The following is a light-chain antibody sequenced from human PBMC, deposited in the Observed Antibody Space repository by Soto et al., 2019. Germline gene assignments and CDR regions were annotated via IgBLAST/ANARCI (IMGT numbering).Light chain of an antibody. CDR2: LGS. V-gene: IGKV2-28*01. CDR1: ESLLHSSGYYL. J-gene: IGKJ1*01. CDR3: MQTLQTRT. Sequence: DIVMTQSPLSLPVTPGEPASISCRSSESLLHSSGYYLLDWYLQKPGQSPQLLIYLGSNRASGVPDRFSGSGSGTDFTLKLSRVEAEDVGIYYCMQTLQTRTFGQGTKVEIK.